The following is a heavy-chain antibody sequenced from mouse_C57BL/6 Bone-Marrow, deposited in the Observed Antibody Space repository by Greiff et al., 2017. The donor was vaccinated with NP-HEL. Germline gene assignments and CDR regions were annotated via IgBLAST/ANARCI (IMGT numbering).Heavy chain of an antibody. CDR2: IDPSDSYT. D-gene: IGHD1-1*01. J-gene: IGHJ2*01. CDR3: ARTITTVVGGGY. Sequence: VQLQQPGAELVKPGASVKLSCKASGYTFTSYWMQWVKQRPGQGLEWIGEIDPSDSYTNYNQKFKGKATLTVDTSSSTAYMQLSSLTSEDSAVYYCARTITTVVGGGYWGQGTTLTVSS. CDR1: GYTFTSYW. V-gene: IGHV1-50*01.